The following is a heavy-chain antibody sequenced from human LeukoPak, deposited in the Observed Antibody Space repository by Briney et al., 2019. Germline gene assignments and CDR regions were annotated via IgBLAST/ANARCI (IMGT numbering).Heavy chain of an antibody. D-gene: IGHD1-26*01. J-gene: IGHJ4*02. CDR3: ARVGATGFDY. V-gene: IGHV3-48*01. Sequence: GGSLRFSCAASGFTFSSYSMNWVRQAPGKGLEWVSYISSSSSTIYYADSVKGRFTISRDNAKNSLYLQMNSLRAEDTAVYYCARVGATGFDYWGQGTLVTVSS. CDR2: ISSSSSTI. CDR1: GFTFSSYS.